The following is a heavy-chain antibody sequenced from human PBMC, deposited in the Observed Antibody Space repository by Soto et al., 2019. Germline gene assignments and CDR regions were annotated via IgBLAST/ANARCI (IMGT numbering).Heavy chain of an antibody. D-gene: IGHD5-12*01. J-gene: IGHJ4*02. Sequence: GGSLRLSCAASGFTFSSYAMSWVRQAPGKGLEWVSAISGSGGSTYYADSVKGRFTISRDNSKNTLYLQVNSLRAEDTAVYYCAKDERLMGIVATTLFDYWGQGTLVTVSS. CDR3: AKDERLMGIVATTLFDY. V-gene: IGHV3-23*01. CDR1: GFTFSSYA. CDR2: ISGSGGST.